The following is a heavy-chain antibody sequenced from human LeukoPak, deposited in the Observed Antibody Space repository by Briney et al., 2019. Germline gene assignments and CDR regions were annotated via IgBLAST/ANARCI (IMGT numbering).Heavy chain of an antibody. D-gene: IGHD3-10*01. CDR1: GYTFTYYY. V-gene: IGHV1-2*02. J-gene: IGHJ6*02. CDR2: INPNSGGT. Sequence: ASVKVSCKASGYTFTYYYMHWVRQAPGQGLEWMGWINPNSGGTNYAQKFQGRVTMTRDTSISTAYMELSRLRSDDTAVYYCARDIGGVREVSLVIYYYYGMDVWGQGTTVTVSS. CDR3: ARDIGGVREVSLVIYYYYGMDV.